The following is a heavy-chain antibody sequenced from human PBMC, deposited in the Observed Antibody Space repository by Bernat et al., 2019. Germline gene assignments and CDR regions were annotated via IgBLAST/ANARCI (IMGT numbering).Heavy chain of an antibody. Sequence: QVQLVQSGAEVKKPGASVKVSCKASGYTFTSYGISWVRQAPGQGLEWMGWISAYNGNTNYAQKPQGRVTMTPDTSTSTTYMELRSLRSNETAVYYCARLAAAYYDFWGGYYPYWGQGTLVSVSS. D-gene: IGHD3-3*01. V-gene: IGHV1-18*01. CDR3: ARLAAAYYDFWGGYYPY. J-gene: IGHJ4*02. CDR1: GYTFTSYG. CDR2: ISAYNGNT.